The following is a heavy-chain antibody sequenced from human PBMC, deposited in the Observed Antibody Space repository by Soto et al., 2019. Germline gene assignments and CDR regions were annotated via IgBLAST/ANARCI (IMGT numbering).Heavy chain of an antibody. J-gene: IGHJ3*02. CDR3: AKRGMAGPDKDAFDM. D-gene: IGHD2-8*01. CDR1: GFTFSSYA. Sequence: PGGSLRLSCAASGFTFSSYAMNWVRQAPGKGLEWVSVISSSGGTTYYADSVKGRFATSRDNSKNTLYLHMISLRAEDTAVYYCAKRGMAGPDKDAFDMWGQGTVVTVSS. CDR2: ISSSGGTT. V-gene: IGHV3-23*01.